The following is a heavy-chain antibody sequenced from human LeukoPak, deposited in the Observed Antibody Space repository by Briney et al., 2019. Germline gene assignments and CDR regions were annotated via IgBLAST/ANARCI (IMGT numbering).Heavy chain of an antibody. V-gene: IGHV1-3*01. D-gene: IGHD4-11*01. Sequence: ASVTVSCKTSGYTFTSYAMHWVRLAPGQRLEWMGWINAGNGNTKYSQKFQDRVTITRDASASTAYMELSSLRSEDTAVYFCARGPYSNYWFDPWGQGTLVTVSS. J-gene: IGHJ5*02. CDR3: ARGPYSNYWFDP. CDR1: GYTFTSYA. CDR2: INAGNGNT.